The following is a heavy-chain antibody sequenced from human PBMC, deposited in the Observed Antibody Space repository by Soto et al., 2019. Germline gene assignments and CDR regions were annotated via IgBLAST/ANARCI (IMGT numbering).Heavy chain of an antibody. Sequence: GGSLRLSCAASGFTFSSYAMSWVRQAPGKGLEWVTANSGRGGSTYYAHSVKCRFTISRDKSKNTLSLQLNSLRAEDTAVYYCAKELYSERGQYRDGCYDPLGQGXLVTVYS. CDR2: NSGRGGST. CDR1: GFTFSSYA. CDR3: AKELYSERGQYRDGCYDP. J-gene: IGHJ5*02. D-gene: IGHD2-2*01. V-gene: IGHV3-23*01.